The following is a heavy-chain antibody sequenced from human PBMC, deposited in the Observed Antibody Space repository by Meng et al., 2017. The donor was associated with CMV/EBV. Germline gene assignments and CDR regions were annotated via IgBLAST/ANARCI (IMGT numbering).Heavy chain of an antibody. V-gene: IGHV3-23*01. D-gene: IGHD2-2*01. CDR3: AKVTLGYCSSTSCYPWFDP. Sequence: GGSLRLSCAASGFTFSSYAVSWVRQAPGKGLEWVSAISGSGGSTYYADSVKGRFTISRDNSKNTLYLQMNSLRAEDTAVYYCAKVTLGYCSSTSCYPWFDPWGQGTLVTVSS. CDR2: ISGSGGST. J-gene: IGHJ5*02. CDR1: GFTFSSYA.